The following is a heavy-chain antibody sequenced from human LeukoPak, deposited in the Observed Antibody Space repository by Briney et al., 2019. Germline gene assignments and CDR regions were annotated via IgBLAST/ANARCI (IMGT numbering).Heavy chain of an antibody. CDR1: GFTFTDTY. V-gene: IGHV3-11*04. CDR3: AILAAKPGDDAFDI. Sequence: GGSLRLSCAVSGFTFTDTYMTWVRQAPGKGLEWVSYISSSSSTIYYADSMKGRFTISRDNAKKSLYLQMNSLRADDTAVYYCAILAAKPGDDAFDIWGQGTTVTVSS. CDR2: ISSSSSTI. D-gene: IGHD6-13*01. J-gene: IGHJ3*02.